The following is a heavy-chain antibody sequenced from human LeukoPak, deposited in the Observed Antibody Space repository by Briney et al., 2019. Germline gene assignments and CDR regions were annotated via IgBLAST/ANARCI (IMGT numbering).Heavy chain of an antibody. CDR3: ARSPSATFGGVIVMDDYYYYMDV. Sequence: GGSLRLSCVASGFTFSSYSMNWVRQAPGKGLEWVSSISSSSSYIYYADSVKGRFTISRDNAKNSLYLQMNSLRAEDTAVYYCARSPSATFGGVIVMDDYYYYMDVWGKGTTVTVSS. D-gene: IGHD3-16*02. CDR2: ISSSSSYI. CDR1: GFTFSSYS. J-gene: IGHJ6*03. V-gene: IGHV3-21*01.